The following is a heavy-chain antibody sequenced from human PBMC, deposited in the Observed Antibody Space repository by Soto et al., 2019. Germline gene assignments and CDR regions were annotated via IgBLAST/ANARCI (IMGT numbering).Heavy chain of an antibody. Sequence: GSLRLSCAASGFTFSDYYMSWIRQAPGKGLEWVSYISSSSNSIYYADSVKGRLTISRDNAKNSLYLQMNSLRAEDTAVYYCARDRRYSGYAVSYDWFDPWGQGTLGTVSS. CDR3: ARDRRYSGYAVSYDWFDP. V-gene: IGHV3-11*01. D-gene: IGHD5-12*01. CDR2: ISSSSNSI. CDR1: GFTFSDYY. J-gene: IGHJ5*02.